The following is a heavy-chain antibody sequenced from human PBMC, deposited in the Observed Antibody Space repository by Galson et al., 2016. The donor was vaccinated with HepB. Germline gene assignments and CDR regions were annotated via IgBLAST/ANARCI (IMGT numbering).Heavy chain of an antibody. CDR3: ARSPPPPYSSSWFDYYYGMDV. CDR1: GFTVSSNY. V-gene: IGHV3-53*01. D-gene: IGHD6-13*01. CDR2: IYSGGST. Sequence: SLRLSCAASGFTVSSNYMSWVRQAPGKGLEWVSVIYSGGSTYYADSVKGRFTISRDNSKNTVYLQMNSLRAEHTAVYYCARSPPPPYSSSWFDYYYGMDVWGQGTTVTVSS. J-gene: IGHJ6*02.